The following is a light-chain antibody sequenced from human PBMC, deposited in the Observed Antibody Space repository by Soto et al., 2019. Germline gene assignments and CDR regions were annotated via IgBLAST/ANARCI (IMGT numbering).Light chain of an antibody. Sequence: QSALTQPASVSGSPGQSITISCTGTSSDVGAYNYVSWYQQHPGKAPKLMIFDVSNRPSGVSNRFSGSKSGNTASLTISRHQTEDEADYYCSSNTTATTRVFGGVTKLTVL. J-gene: IGLJ3*02. V-gene: IGLV2-14*01. CDR2: DVS. CDR3: SSNTTATTRV. CDR1: SSDVGAYNY.